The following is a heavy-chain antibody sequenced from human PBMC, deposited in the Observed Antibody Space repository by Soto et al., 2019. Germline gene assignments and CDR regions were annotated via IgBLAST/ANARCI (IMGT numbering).Heavy chain of an antibody. D-gene: IGHD6-6*01. CDR3: ASRSRYYYYGMDV. V-gene: IGHV3-23*01. CDR2: ISGSGGST. J-gene: IGHJ6*02. Sequence: LRLSCAASGFTFSSYAMSWVRQAQGKGLEWVSAISGSGGSTYYADSVKGRFTISRDNSKNTLYLQMNSLRAEDTAVYYCASRSRYYYYGMDVWGQGTTVTVSS. CDR1: GFTFSSYA.